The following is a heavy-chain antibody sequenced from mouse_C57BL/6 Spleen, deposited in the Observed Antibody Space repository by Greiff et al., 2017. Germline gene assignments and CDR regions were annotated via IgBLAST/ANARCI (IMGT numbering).Heavy chain of an antibody. Sequence: EVQLQESGAELVRPGASVKLSCTASGFNIKDDYMHWVKQRPEQGLEWIGWIDPENGDTEYASKFQGKAPITADTSSNTAYLQLSSLTSEDTAVYYCTTARRGYFGCWGQGTTLTVSS. CDR2: IDPENGDT. CDR1: GFNIKDDY. J-gene: IGHJ2*01. CDR3: TTARRGYFGC. V-gene: IGHV14-4*01.